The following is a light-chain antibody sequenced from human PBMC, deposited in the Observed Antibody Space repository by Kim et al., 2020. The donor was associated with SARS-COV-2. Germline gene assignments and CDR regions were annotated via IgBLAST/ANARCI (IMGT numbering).Light chain of an antibody. J-gene: IGKJ2*01. CDR1: QSINNF. CDR3: QESYNVHI. Sequence: DIQMTQSPSSLSASIGDRVTITCRASQSINNFLNWYQQRPGTAPKLLIYAASTLQSGVPSRFSGSGSGTDFSLTISSLQPEDIATYYSQESYNVHIFGQGTKLEI. CDR2: AAS. V-gene: IGKV1-39*01.